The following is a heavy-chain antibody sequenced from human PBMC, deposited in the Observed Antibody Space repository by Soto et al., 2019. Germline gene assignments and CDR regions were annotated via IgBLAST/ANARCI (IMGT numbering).Heavy chain of an antibody. CDR1: GFTFGGYW. CDR3: EREYYGLLPGYYMDL. J-gene: IGHJ5*02. V-gene: IGHV3-74*01. D-gene: IGHD3-9*01. CDR2: SNRDGSDT. Sequence: PWGSLRLSCAASGFTFGGYWMHWVRQAPGKGLEWVSRSNRDGSDTNYADSVKGRFTVSRDNAKNTLFLQMNGLRAEDTAVYFCEREYYGLLPGYYMDLWGQGTLVTSPQ.